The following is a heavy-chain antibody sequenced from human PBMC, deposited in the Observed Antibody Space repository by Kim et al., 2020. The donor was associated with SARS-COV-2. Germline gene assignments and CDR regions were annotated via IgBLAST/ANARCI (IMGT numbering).Heavy chain of an antibody. CDR1: GFTFSSYA. CDR2: IWYDGSNK. Sequence: GGSLRLSCAASGFTFSSYAMHWVRQAPGKGLEWVAVIWYDGSNKYYADSVKGRFTISRDNSKNTLYLQMNSLRAEDTAVYYCATRITGTPLGLYYYYGMDVWGQGTTVTVSS. J-gene: IGHJ6*02. CDR3: ATRITGTPLGLYYYYGMDV. D-gene: IGHD1-20*01. V-gene: IGHV3-33*01.